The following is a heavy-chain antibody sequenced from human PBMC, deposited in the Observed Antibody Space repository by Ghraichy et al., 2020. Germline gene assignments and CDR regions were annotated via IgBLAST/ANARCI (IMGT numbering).Heavy chain of an antibody. V-gene: IGHV1-3*01. CDR2: INAGNGNT. D-gene: IGHD2-2*01. Sequence: ASVKVSCKASGYTFTNYAMHWVRQAPGQRLEWMGWINAGNGNTKYSQKFQGRGTITRDTSASTAYMELSSLRSEDTAVYYCARIYCSSTSCSNRYYFDYWGQGTLVTVSS. CDR1: GYTFTNYA. CDR3: ARIYCSSTSCSNRYYFDY. J-gene: IGHJ4*02.